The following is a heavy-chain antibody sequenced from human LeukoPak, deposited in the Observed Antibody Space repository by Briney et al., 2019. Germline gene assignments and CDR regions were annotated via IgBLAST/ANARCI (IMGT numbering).Heavy chain of an antibody. V-gene: IGHV4-39*07. Sequence: SETLSLTCTVSGGSISSSSYYWGWIRQPPGKGLEWIGSIYYSGSTYYNPSLKSRVTISVDTSKNQFSLKLSSVTAADTAVYYCARLNPLRYFDWLLSIGSRGGTQSWFDPWGQGTLVTVSS. CDR1: GGSISSSSYY. CDR2: IYYSGST. CDR3: ARLNPLRYFDWLLSIGSRGGTQSWFDP. D-gene: IGHD3-9*01. J-gene: IGHJ5*02.